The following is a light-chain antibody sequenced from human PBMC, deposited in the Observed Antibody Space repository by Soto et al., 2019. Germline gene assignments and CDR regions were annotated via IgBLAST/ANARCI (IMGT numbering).Light chain of an antibody. Sequence: DIVMTQSPLSLPVTPGEPASISCRSSQSLLHSNGYNYLDWYLQKPGQSPQLLIYWGSNRASGVPDRFSGSGSGTDFTLKISRVEAEDVGVYYCMQALQTPPTFGQGTKV. V-gene: IGKV2-28*01. J-gene: IGKJ1*01. CDR2: WGS. CDR1: QSLLHSNGYNY. CDR3: MQALQTPPT.